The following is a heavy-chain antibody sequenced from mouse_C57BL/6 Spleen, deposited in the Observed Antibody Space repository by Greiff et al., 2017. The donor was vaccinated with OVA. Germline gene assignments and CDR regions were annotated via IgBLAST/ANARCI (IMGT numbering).Heavy chain of an antibody. CDR1: GLTFSSYT. Sequence: EVQVVESGGGLVKPGGSLKLSCAASGLTFSSYTMSWVRQTPEKRLEWVATISGGGGNTYYPDSVKGRFTISRDNAKNTLYLQMSSLRSEDTALYYCARESNYAMDYWGQGTSVTVSS. CDR2: ISGGGGNT. CDR3: ARESNYAMDY. V-gene: IGHV5-9*01. J-gene: IGHJ4*01. D-gene: IGHD5-1*01.